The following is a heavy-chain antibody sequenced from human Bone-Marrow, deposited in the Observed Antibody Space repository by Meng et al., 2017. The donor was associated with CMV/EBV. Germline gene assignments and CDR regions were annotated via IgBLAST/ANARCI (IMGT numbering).Heavy chain of an antibody. J-gene: IGHJ3*02. CDR2: IYYSGST. V-gene: IGHV4-31*03. D-gene: IGHD1-26*01. CDR1: GGSISSGGYY. Sequence: LRLSCTVSGGSISSGGYYWSWIRQHPGKGLEWIGYIYYSGSTYYNPSLKSRVTISVDTSKNQFSLELCYGTAADTAVYYCARYGWSYSRAFDIWGQGTMVTVSS. CDR3: ARYGWSYSRAFDI.